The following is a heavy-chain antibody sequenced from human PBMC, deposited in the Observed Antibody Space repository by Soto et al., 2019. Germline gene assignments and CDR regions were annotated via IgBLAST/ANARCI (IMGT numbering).Heavy chain of an antibody. D-gene: IGHD3-16*01. CDR2: IKPDGGEK. J-gene: IGHJ4*02. CDR3: VREAGRGGDFDY. CDR1: SFTFSSYW. Sequence: EVRLVESGGGLVQPGGSLRLSCAASSFTFSSYWMAWVRQAPGKGLEWLANIKPDGGEKYYVDSVRGRFTISRDNAKNSLYLQMNSLGTEDTAVYHCVREAGRGGDFDYWGQGTLVTVSS. V-gene: IGHV3-7*01.